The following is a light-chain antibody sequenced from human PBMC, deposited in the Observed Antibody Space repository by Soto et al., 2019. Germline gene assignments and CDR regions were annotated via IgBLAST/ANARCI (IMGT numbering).Light chain of an antibody. CDR2: GAS. Sequence: EIVLTQSPGTLSLSPGERASLSCRASQSIANSLARYRQKPGQAPRLLIFGASNRATGIPDRFSGSGSGTDFTLTISRLEREDFAVYHCQQYGGSTRTFGQGKKVDI. J-gene: IGKJ1*01. CDR3: QQYGGSTRT. V-gene: IGKV3-20*01. CDR1: QSIANS.